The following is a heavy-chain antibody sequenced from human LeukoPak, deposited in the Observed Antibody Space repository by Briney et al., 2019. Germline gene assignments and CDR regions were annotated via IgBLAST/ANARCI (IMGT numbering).Heavy chain of an antibody. CDR1: GFTFSSYW. V-gene: IGHV3-74*01. D-gene: IGHD4-23*01. CDR2: INSDGSST. CDR3: ARSSGDDYGGNTDYPMEFDY. Sequence: GGSLRLSCAASGFTFSSYWMHWVRQAPGRGLVWVSRINSDGSSTSYADSVKGRFTISRDNAKNTLYLQMNSLRAEDTAVYYCARSSGDDYGGNTDYPMEFDYWGQGTLVTVSS. J-gene: IGHJ4*02.